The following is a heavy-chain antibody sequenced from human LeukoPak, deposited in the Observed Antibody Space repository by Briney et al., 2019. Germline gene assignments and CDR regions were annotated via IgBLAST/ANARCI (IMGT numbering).Heavy chain of an antibody. CDR1: GFTFSSYS. Sequence: GGSLRLSCAASGFTFSSYSMNWVRQAPGKGLEWVSSISSSSSYIYYADSVKGRFTISRDNAKNSLYLQMNRLRAEDTAVYYCARVAPDYGAIDAFDIWGQGTMVTVSS. J-gene: IGHJ3*02. CDR3: ARVAPDYGAIDAFDI. V-gene: IGHV3-21*01. CDR2: ISSSSSYI. D-gene: IGHD4-17*01.